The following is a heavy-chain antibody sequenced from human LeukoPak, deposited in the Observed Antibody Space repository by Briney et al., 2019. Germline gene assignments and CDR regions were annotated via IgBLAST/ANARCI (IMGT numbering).Heavy chain of an antibody. J-gene: IGHJ4*02. D-gene: IGHD2-2*01. CDR2: INPSGGTT. Sequence: ASVKVSCKASGYTFTSYYMHWVRQAPGQGLEWMGIINPSGGTTSYAQKFQGRVTMTRDTSTSTVYMELSSLRSEDTAVYYCASDAPFKYCSSTRCSGFDYWGQGTLVTVSS. CDR3: ASDAPFKYCSSTRCSGFDY. CDR1: GYTFTSYY. V-gene: IGHV1-46*03.